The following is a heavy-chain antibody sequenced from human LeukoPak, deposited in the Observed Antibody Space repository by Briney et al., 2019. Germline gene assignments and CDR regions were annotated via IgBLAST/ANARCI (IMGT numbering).Heavy chain of an antibody. J-gene: IGHJ2*01. CDR3: ATIRDTALRYWYFDL. CDR1: GGSISSYY. D-gene: IGHD5-18*01. Sequence: SETLSLTCTVSGGSISSYYWSWIRQPPGKGLEWIGYIYYSESTSYNPSLQSRVSISVDTSKNQFSLKLRSVTAADTAVYYCATIRDTALRYWYFDLWGRGTLVTVSS. CDR2: IYYSEST. V-gene: IGHV4-59*01.